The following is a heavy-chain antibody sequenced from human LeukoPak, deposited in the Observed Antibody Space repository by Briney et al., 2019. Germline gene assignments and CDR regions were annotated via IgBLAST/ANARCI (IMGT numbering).Heavy chain of an antibody. CDR3: ARGSTAAAIPGGDY. Sequence: ASVKVSCKASGGTFSIYAISWVRQAPGQGLEWMGGIIPIFGTANYAQKFQGRVTITADESTSTAYMELSSLRSEDTAVYYCARGSTAAAIPGGDYWGQGTLVTVSS. D-gene: IGHD2-2*02. V-gene: IGHV1-69*13. CDR2: IIPIFGTA. CDR1: GGTFSIYA. J-gene: IGHJ4*02.